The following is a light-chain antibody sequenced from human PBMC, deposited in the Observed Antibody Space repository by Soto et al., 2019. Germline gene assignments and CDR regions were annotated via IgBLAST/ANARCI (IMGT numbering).Light chain of an antibody. CDR3: QQAFSFPFT. CDR1: QDIRDW. V-gene: IGKV1-12*01. J-gene: IGKJ3*01. CDR2: AAA. Sequence: DIQMTQSPSSVSAYVGDRVTITCRASQDIRDWIAWYQQKPGKAPRLLISAAASLETGVPSRFSGSGSGTDFSLTINSLQSEDFATYYCQQAFSFPFTFGPGTKVDIK.